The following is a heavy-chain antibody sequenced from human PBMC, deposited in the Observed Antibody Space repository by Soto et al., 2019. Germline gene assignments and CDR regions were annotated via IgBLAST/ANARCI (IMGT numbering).Heavy chain of an antibody. CDR2: INHSGST. D-gene: IGHD3-22*01. V-gene: IGHV4-34*01. CDR1: GGSFSGYY. Sequence: AETPSLTCAVYGGSFSGYYWSWIRQPPGKGLEWIGEINHSGSTNYNPSLKSRVTISVDTSKNQFSLKLSSVTAADTAVYYCARGRTYYYDSSGPYYFDYWGQGTLVTVS. CDR3: ARGRTYYYDSSGPYYFDY. J-gene: IGHJ4*02.